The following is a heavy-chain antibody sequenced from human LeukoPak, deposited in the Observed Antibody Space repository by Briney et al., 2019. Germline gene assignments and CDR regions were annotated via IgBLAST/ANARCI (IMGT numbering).Heavy chain of an antibody. CDR3: AGERGYRYGVDY. V-gene: IGHV4-38-2*02. CDR2: IYHSGST. J-gene: IGHJ4*02. Sequence: SETLSLTCAVSGYSISSGYYWGWIRQPPGKGLEWIGSIYHSGSTNYSPSLKSRVTISLDTSKNQSSLKLSSVTAADTAVYYCAGERGYRYGVDYWGQGSLVTVSS. D-gene: IGHD5-18*01. CDR1: GYSISSGYY.